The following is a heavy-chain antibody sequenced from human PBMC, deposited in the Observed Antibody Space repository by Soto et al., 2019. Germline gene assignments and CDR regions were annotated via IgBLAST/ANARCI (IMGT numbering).Heavy chain of an antibody. J-gene: IGHJ6*02. CDR1: GYTFTSYG. Sequence: GASVKVSCKASGYTFTSYGISWVRQAPGQGLEWMGWISAYNGKTNYAQKLQGRVTMTADESTSTAYMELSSLRSEDTAVYYCARGDIVVVPAAISLYYYYGMDVWGQGTTVTVSS. V-gene: IGHV1-18*01. CDR3: ARGDIVVVPAAISLYYYYGMDV. D-gene: IGHD2-2*02. CDR2: ISAYNGKT.